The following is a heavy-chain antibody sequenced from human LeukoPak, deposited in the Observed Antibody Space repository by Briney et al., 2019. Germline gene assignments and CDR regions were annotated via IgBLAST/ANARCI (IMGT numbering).Heavy chain of an antibody. J-gene: IGHJ5*02. V-gene: IGHV4-34*01. CDR1: GGSFSGYY. Sequence: SETLSLTCAVYGGSFSGYYWSWLRQPPGQGLEWIGEINHSGSTYYNPSLKSRITMSVDTSENQFSLRLNSVTAADTAMYYCARGGIIGTTNNWFDPWGQATLVTVSS. CDR2: INHSGST. D-gene: IGHD1-20*01. CDR3: ARGGIIGTTNNWFDP.